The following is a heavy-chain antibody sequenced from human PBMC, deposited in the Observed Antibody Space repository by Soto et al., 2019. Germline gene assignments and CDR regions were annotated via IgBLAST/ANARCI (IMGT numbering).Heavy chain of an antibody. J-gene: IGHJ5*01. Sequence: VQLQESGPGLVKPSQTLSLSCAVSGGSISIGGYYWSWIRQHPGKGLEWIGYIYYTGTTYYKSSLKSRVIMSVDKSKNQFSLNLTSVTAADTAVYYCAGDQWFGEPRSQYNWFDSWGQGILVTVAS. CDR1: GGSISIGGYY. CDR2: IYYTGTT. V-gene: IGHV4-31*11. D-gene: IGHD3-10*01. CDR3: AGDQWFGEPRSQYNWFDS.